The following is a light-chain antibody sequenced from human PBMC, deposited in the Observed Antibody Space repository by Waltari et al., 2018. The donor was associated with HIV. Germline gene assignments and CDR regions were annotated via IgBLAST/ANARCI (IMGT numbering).Light chain of an antibody. V-gene: IGKV1-9*01. CDR2: VAS. Sequence: DIHLTQSPPFLSASIGDRVTISCRATQGINSYLAWYKQKPGKAPKLLSYVASTLRSGVPSRFSGSGSVTEVTLTISNLQPEDSATYYCQQLNSYPLTFGGGTKVETK. J-gene: IGKJ4*01. CDR1: QGINSY. CDR3: QQLNSYPLT.